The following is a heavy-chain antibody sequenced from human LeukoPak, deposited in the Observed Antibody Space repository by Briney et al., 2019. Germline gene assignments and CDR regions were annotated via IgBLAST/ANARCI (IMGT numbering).Heavy chain of an antibody. CDR1: GFTFSSYW. D-gene: IGHD1-14*01. CDR3: ARRNRDYFDY. V-gene: IGHV3-74*01. J-gene: IGHJ4*02. Sequence: GGPLRLSCAASGFTFSSYWMHWVRQAPGKGLVWLSRILGDGTYTSYADSVKGRFTISRDNAKNTLYLQMNSLRAEDTAVYYCARRNRDYFDYWGQGTLVTVSS. CDR2: ILGDGTYT.